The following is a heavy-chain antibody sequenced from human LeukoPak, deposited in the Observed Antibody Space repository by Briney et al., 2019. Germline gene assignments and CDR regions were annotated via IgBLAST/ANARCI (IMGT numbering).Heavy chain of an antibody. CDR1: GFTFSNVW. CDR3: TTAMRSEFSFAY. J-gene: IGHJ4*02. Sequence: GGSLRLSCAASGFTFSNVWMSWVRQAPGKGLDWVGRIKSKTDGGTTDDAAPVNGRFTISRDDSKNTLYPQMNSLKTEDTAVYYCTTAMRSEFSFAYWGQGTLVTVSS. V-gene: IGHV3-15*01. D-gene: IGHD3-10*01. CDR2: IKSKTDGGTT.